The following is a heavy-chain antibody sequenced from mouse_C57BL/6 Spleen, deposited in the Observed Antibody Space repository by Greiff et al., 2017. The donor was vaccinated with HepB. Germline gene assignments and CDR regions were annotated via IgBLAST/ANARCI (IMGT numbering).Heavy chain of an antibody. CDR2: IYPRDGST. V-gene: IGHV1-85*01. Sequence: VKLQESGPELVKPGASVKLSCKASGYTFTSYDINWVKQRPGQGLEWIGWIYPRDGSTKYNEKFKGKATLTVDTSSSTAYMELHSLTSEDSAVYFCAREEGDYYGSSPWFAYWGQGTLVTVSA. D-gene: IGHD1-1*01. J-gene: IGHJ3*01. CDR1: GYTFTSYD. CDR3: AREEGDYYGSSPWFAY.